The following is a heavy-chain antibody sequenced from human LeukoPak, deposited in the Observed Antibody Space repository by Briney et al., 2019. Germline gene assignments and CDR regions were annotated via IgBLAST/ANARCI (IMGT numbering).Heavy chain of an antibody. V-gene: IGHV1-69*02. CDR2: IIPILGIA. CDR3: ASPGRLTTMVRGVNDY. Sequence: SVKVSCKASGGTFSSYTISWVRQAPGQGLEWMGRIIPILGIANYAQKFQGRVTITADKSTSTAHMELSSLRSEDTAVYYCASPGRLTTMVRGVNDYWGQGTLVTVSS. D-gene: IGHD3-10*01. J-gene: IGHJ4*02. CDR1: GGTFSSYT.